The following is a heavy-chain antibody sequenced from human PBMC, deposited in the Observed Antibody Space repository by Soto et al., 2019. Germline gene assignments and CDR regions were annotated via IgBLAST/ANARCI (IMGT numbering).Heavy chain of an antibody. CDR2: INPNSGCT. J-gene: IGHJ5*02. Sequence: ASVKVSCKASGYTFTGYYMHWVRQAPGQGLEWRGWINPNSGCTNYAQKFQGRVTMTRDTSISTAYMELSRLRSDDTAVYYCARCRKRLFELRYWFDPWGQGTLVTVSS. D-gene: IGHD3-22*01. V-gene: IGHV1-2*02. CDR3: ARCRKRLFELRYWFDP. CDR1: GYTFTGYY.